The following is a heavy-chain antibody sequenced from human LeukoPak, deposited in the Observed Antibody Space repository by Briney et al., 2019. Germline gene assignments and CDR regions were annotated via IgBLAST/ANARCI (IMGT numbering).Heavy chain of an antibody. CDR3: ARDGRLGELSST. Sequence: PSETLSLTCAVSGYSISSGYYWSWIRQPPGKGLEWIGYIYYSGSTNYNPSLKSRVTISVDTSKNQFSLKLSSVTAADTAVYYCARDGRLGELSSTWGQGTLVTVSS. CDR2: IYYSGST. V-gene: IGHV4-61*01. D-gene: IGHD3-16*02. J-gene: IGHJ5*02. CDR1: GYSISSGYY.